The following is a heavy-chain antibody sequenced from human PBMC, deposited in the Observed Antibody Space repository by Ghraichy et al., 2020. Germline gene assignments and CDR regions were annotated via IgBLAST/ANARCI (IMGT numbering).Heavy chain of an antibody. J-gene: IGHJ4*02. CDR1: GGSISSYY. D-gene: IGHD6-19*01. CDR2: IYYSGST. V-gene: IGHV4-59*01. Sequence: SQTLSLTCTVSGGSISSYYWSWIRQPPGKGLEWIGYIYYSGSTNYNPSLKSRVTISVDTSKNQFSLKLSSVTAADTAVYYCARVSRVAVAGERYFDYWGQGTLVTVSS. CDR3: ARVSRVAVAGERYFDY.